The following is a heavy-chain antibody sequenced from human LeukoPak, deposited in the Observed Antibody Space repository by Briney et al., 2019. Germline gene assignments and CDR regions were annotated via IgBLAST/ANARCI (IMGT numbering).Heavy chain of an antibody. D-gene: IGHD5-24*01. Sequence: GGSLRLSCAASGFTFSSYSMNWVRQAPGKGLEWVSSISSSSSYIYYADSVKGRFTISRDSAKNSLYLQMNSLRVEDTAVYYCAKDGSWDGSNPQPYYFDYWGQGTLVTVSS. CDR1: GFTFSSYS. J-gene: IGHJ4*02. CDR3: AKDGSWDGSNPQPYYFDY. CDR2: ISSSSSYI. V-gene: IGHV3-21*04.